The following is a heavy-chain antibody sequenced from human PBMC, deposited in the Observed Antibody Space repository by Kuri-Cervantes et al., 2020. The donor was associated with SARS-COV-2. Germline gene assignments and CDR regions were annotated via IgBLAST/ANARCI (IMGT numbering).Heavy chain of an antibody. CDR3: AREEIVGARDAFDI. Sequence: GESLKISCAASGFTFSSYSMNWVRQAPGKGLEWVSSISSSSSYIYYADSVKGRFTISRDNAKNSLYLQMNSLRAEDTAVYYCAREEIVGARDAFDIWGQGTMVTVSS. CDR2: ISSSSSYI. D-gene: IGHD1-26*01. V-gene: IGHV3-21*01. CDR1: GFTFSSYS. J-gene: IGHJ3*02.